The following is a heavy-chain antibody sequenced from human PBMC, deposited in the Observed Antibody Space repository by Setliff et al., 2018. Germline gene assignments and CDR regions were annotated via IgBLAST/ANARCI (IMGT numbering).Heavy chain of an antibody. CDR2: IFHSGFT. J-gene: IGHJ4*02. CDR1: GYSISSGHF. CDR3: ARGSGRGYSYGLFDY. Sequence: ASETLSLTCGVSGYSISSGHFWGWIRQPPGKGLEWLGNIFHSGFTHYNPSLKSRVTMSVDVSRDQFSLELSSVTAADAAVYFCARGSGRGYSYGLFDYWGQGSLVTVSS. D-gene: IGHD5-18*01. V-gene: IGHV4-38-2*01.